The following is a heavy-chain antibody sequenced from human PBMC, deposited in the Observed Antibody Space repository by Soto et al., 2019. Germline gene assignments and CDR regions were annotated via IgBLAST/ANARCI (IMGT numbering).Heavy chain of an antibody. CDR1: GYTFTGYY. CDR2: INPNSGGT. CDR3: ARDYYGSGSYYNPGFYFDY. Sequence: GASVKVSCKASGYTFTGYYMHWVRQAPGQGLEWMGWINPNSGGTNYAQKFQGRVTMTRDTSISTAYMELSRLRSGDTAVYYCARDYYGSGSYYNPGFYFDYWGQGTLVTVSS. J-gene: IGHJ4*02. D-gene: IGHD3-10*01. V-gene: IGHV1-2*02.